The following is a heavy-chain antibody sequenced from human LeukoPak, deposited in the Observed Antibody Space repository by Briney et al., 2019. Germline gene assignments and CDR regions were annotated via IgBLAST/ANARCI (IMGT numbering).Heavy chain of an antibody. J-gene: IGHJ5*02. CDR3: ASGGSGGKTNWFDP. Sequence: ASVTLSCTSSGSTFTGNNMYWVRHRHGPGLGLKGWINPNSSGTNYAQKFQGRVTMTRDTSISTAYMELSRLRSDDTAVYDCASGGSGGKTNWFDPWGQGTLVTVSS. CDR1: GSTFTGNN. V-gene: IGHV1-2*02. CDR2: INPNSSGT. D-gene: IGHD2-15*01.